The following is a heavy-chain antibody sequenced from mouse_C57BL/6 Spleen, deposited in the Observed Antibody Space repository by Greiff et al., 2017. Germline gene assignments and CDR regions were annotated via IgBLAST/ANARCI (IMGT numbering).Heavy chain of an antibody. Sequence: QVQLQQPGAELVMPGASVKLSCKASGYTFTSYWMHWVKQRPGQGLEWIGEIDPSDSYTNYNQKFMGKSTLTVDKSSSTAYMQLSSLTSEDSAVYYCARFPYDGYSSYYAMDYWGQGTSVTVSS. J-gene: IGHJ4*01. V-gene: IGHV1-69*01. CDR1: GYTFTSYW. D-gene: IGHD2-3*01. CDR3: ARFPYDGYSSYYAMDY. CDR2: IDPSDSYT.